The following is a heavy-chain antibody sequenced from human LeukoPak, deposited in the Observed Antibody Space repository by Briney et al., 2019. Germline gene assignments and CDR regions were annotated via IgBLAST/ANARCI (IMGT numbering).Heavy chain of an antibody. CDR2: IRSTANGYAT. J-gene: IGHJ3*02. V-gene: IGHV3-73*01. CDR3: AKDRLHSGYYSSSTPKKTSDAFDI. Sequence: GGSLRLSCAASGFTFSGSALHWVRQASGKGLEWVGRIRSTANGYATAYAASVKGRFTISRDDSKNTAYLQMDSLKTEDTAVYYCAKDRLHSGYYSSSTPKKTSDAFDIWGQGTMVTVSS. D-gene: IGHD3-22*01. CDR1: GFTFSGSA.